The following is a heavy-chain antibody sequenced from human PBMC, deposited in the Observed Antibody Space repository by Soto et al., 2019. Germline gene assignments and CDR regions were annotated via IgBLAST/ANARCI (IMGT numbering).Heavy chain of an antibody. CDR1: GGTFSSYT. D-gene: IGHD3-22*01. V-gene: IGHV1-69*02. J-gene: IGHJ5*02. CDR2: IIPILGIA. CDR3: ARGEIGYYYDSSGYS. Sequence: ASVKVSCKASGGTFSSYTISWVRQAPGQGLEWMGRIIPILGIANYAQKFQGRVTITRDTSASTAYMELSSLRSEDTAVYYCARGEIGYYYDSSGYSWGQGTLVTVSS.